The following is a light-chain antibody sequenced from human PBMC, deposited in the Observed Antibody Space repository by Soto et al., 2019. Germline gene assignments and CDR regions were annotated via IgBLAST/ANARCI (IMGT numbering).Light chain of an antibody. CDR1: ESITNW. CDR2: KAS. V-gene: IGKV1-5*03. J-gene: IGKJ1*01. Sequence: DIHMTQSPPTLAASVGERETISCRASESITNWLAWYQHKPGKAPKLLIYKASSLESGVPSRFSGSGSGTEFTLTISSLQPDDFATYYCQQYKSPPWTFGQGAKVDIK. CDR3: QQYKSPPWT.